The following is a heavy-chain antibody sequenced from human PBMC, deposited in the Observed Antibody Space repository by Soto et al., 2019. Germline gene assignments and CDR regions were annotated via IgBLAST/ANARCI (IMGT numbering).Heavy chain of an antibody. V-gene: IGHV3-48*03. D-gene: IGHD3-10*01. J-gene: IGHJ4*02. Sequence: PXGSLRLSCSASGCTFSRFELHWVRQAPGKGLEWISYISSSGSTAYYASSVEGRFTISRDNANNSVYLQMDSLRAEDTALYYCTRAAWFPYLSFYWGQGALVTVSS. CDR2: ISSSGSTA. CDR1: GCTFSRFE. CDR3: TRAAWFPYLSFY.